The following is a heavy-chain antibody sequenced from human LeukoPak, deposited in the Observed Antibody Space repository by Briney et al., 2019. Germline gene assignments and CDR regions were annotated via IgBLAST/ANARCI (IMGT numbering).Heavy chain of an antibody. Sequence: SETLSLTCTVSGDSINSGSHYWNWIRPPAGEELEWIGRIFSTGSTIYNPSLKNRLTMSIATSKSQFSLKLSSVTAADTAVYYCARDYDVLTAYPPTQLFDPWGQGTLVTVSS. V-gene: IGHV4-61*02. CDR1: GDSINSGSHY. D-gene: IGHD3-9*01. J-gene: IGHJ5*02. CDR2: IFSTGST. CDR3: ARDYDVLTAYPPTQLFDP.